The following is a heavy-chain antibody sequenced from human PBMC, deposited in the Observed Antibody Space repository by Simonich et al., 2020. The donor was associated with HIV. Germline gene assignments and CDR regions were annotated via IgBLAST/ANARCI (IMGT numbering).Heavy chain of an antibody. D-gene: IGHD1-26*01. Sequence: QVPLVQSGAEVKQPGASVKVSCTASVYTFTNCAINWVRQAPGQGVEWMGWINTNNPRYAQGFTGRFVFSLDTSGSTAYRQISSLKAEDTAVYYCARGASETYAFDAWGQGTMVTVSS. J-gene: IGHJ3*01. CDR2: INTNNP. CDR3: ARGASETYAFDA. CDR1: VYTFTNCA. V-gene: IGHV7-4-1*02.